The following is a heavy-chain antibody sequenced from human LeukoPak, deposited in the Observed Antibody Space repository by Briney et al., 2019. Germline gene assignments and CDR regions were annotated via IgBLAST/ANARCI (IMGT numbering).Heavy chain of an antibody. CDR3: ASARQYYYDSSGYDY. V-gene: IGHV3-66*02. CDR2: IYSGGST. D-gene: IGHD3-22*01. CDR1: GWTVSSYC. J-gene: IGHJ4*02. Sequence: SWAASGWTVSSYCRSWVRQATGKGLEWVSVIYSGGSTYYADSVKGRFTISRDNSKNTLYLQMNSLRAEDTAVYYCASARQYYYDSSGYDYWGQGTLVTVSS.